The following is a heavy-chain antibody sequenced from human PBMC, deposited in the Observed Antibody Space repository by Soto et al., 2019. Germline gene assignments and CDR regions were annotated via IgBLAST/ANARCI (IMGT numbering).Heavy chain of an antibody. D-gene: IGHD3-3*01. Sequence: ASVKVSCKASGYTFTGFAVSWVRQAPGQGLEWMGWINVYNGNTNYAQKLQGRVTMTTDTPTSTAYMELRSLRSDDTAVYYCARGPTIFGEVIIDFWFDPWGQGTLVTVSS. CDR1: GYTFTGFA. CDR2: INVYNGNT. J-gene: IGHJ5*02. CDR3: ARGPTIFGEVIIDFWFDP. V-gene: IGHV1-18*01.